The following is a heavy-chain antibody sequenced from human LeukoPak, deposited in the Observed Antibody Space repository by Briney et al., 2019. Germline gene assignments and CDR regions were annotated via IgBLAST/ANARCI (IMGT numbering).Heavy chain of an antibody. J-gene: IGHJ4*02. V-gene: IGHV3-23*01. Sequence: PGGSLRLSCAASGFTFSSYGMSWVRQAPGKGLEWVSAISGSGGSTYYADSVKGRFTISRDNSKNTLYLQMNSLRAEDTAVYYCATSRGYCSSTSCRDDYYFDYWGQGTLVTVSS. CDR1: GFTFSSYG. D-gene: IGHD2-2*01. CDR3: ATSRGYCSSTSCRDDYYFDY. CDR2: ISGSGGST.